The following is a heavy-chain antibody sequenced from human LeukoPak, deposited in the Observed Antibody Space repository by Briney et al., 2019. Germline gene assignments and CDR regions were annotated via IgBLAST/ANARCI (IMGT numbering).Heavy chain of an antibody. J-gene: IGHJ2*01. CDR3: ARDYLDWYFDL. V-gene: IGHV3-33*01. CDR1: GFTFSSYG. Sequence: PGGSLRLSCAASGFTFSSYGMHWVRQAPGKGLEWVAVMWYDGSNKYYADSVKGRFTISRDNSKNTLYLQMNSLRAEDTAVYYCARDYLDWYFDLWGRGTLVTVSS. CDR2: MWYDGSNK.